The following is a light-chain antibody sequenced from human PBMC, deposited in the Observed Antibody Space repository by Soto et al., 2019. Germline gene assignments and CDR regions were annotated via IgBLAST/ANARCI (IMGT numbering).Light chain of an antibody. Sequence: QSVLTQPASVSGSPGQSITISCTGTSSNVGSYKLVSWYQQHPGKAPKLMIFEVTKRPSGVPDRFSGSKSGNTASLTVSGLLAEDETDYYCSSHAGIINVVFGGGTKLTVL. CDR1: SSNVGSYKL. V-gene: IGLV2-14*02. CDR3: SSHAGIINVV. J-gene: IGLJ3*02. CDR2: EVT.